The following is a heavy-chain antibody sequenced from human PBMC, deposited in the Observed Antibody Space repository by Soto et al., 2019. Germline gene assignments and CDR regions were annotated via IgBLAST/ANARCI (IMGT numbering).Heavy chain of an antibody. CDR1: VFNLGRYW. Sequence: WWSLRLSCSASVFNLGRYWMHWFRQAPGKGLVWVSRINDYGTTINYAESVEGRFTISRDDAKSEVYLQMNSLRAEDTAVYYCARGGLEPFDYWGQGALVTVSS. V-gene: IGHV3-74*01. CDR3: ARGGLEPFDY. D-gene: IGHD1-1*01. CDR2: INDYGTTI. J-gene: IGHJ4*02.